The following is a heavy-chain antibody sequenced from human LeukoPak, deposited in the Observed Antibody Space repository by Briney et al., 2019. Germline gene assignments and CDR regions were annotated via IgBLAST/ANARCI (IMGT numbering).Heavy chain of an antibody. Sequence: NPSETLSLTCTVSGDSISRDYWSWIRQPPGKGLEWIGYIYYSGSTNYNPSLKSRVTISVDTSKNQFSLKLSSVTAADTAVYYCARGRHYYDSSGYYYFGRIAFDIWGQGIMVTVSS. J-gene: IGHJ3*02. CDR3: ARGRHYYDSSGYYYFGRIAFDI. CDR2: IYYSGST. D-gene: IGHD3-22*01. CDR1: GDSISRDY. V-gene: IGHV4-59*01.